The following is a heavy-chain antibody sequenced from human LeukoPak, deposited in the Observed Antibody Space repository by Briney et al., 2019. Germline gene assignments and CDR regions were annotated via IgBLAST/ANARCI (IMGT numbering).Heavy chain of an antibody. CDR3: ARDGIGYFDL. Sequence: SETLSLTCAVYGGSFSGYYWSWIRQPPGKGLEWIGEINRGGSTNYNPSLKSRVTISVDRSKNQFSLKLSSVTAADTAVYYCARDGIGYFDLWGRGTLVTVSS. CDR1: GGSFSGYY. V-gene: IGHV4-34*01. J-gene: IGHJ2*01. D-gene: IGHD1-14*01. CDR2: INRGGST.